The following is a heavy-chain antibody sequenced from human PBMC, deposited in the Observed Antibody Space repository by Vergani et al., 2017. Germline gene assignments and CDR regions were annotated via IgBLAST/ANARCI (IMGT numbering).Heavy chain of an antibody. CDR3: ARTLRARGFVDY. J-gene: IGHJ4*02. V-gene: IGHV4-39*07. D-gene: IGHD1-26*01. CDR2: IYYSGST. CDR1: GGSISSSSYY. Sequence: QLQLQESGPGLVKPSETLSLTCTVSGGSISSSSYYWGWIRQPPGKGLEWIGSIYYSGSTYYNPSLKSRVTISVDTSKNQFSLKLSSVTAADTAVYYCARTLRARGFVDYWGQGTLVTVSS.